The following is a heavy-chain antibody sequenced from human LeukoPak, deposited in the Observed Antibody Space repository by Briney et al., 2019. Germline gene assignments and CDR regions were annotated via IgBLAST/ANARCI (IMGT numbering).Heavy chain of an antibody. CDR2: IYHSGST. Sequence: TSETLSLTCAVSGYSISSGYYWGWIRQPPGKGLEWIGSIYHSGSTYYNPSLKSRVTISVDTSKNQFSLKLSSVTAADTAVYYCARDEVIVVVTGYYYYGMDVWGKGTTVTVS. V-gene: IGHV4-38-2*02. CDR3: ARDEVIVVVTGYYYYGMDV. J-gene: IGHJ6*04. CDR1: GYSISSGYY. D-gene: IGHD2-2*01.